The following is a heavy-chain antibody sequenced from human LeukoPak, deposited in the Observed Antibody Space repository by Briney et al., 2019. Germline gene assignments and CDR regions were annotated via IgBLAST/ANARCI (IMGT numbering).Heavy chain of an antibody. J-gene: IGHJ3*02. Sequence: GASVKVSCKASGYTFTGYYIHWVRQAPGQGLEWMGRINPNSGGTNYAQNFQGRVTMTRDTSISTAYMELRRLKSDDTAVYYCARDRAVAGTNVDAFDIWGQGTMVTVSS. V-gene: IGHV1-2*06. CDR3: ARDRAVAGTNVDAFDI. CDR2: INPNSGGT. CDR1: GYTFTGYY. D-gene: IGHD6-19*01.